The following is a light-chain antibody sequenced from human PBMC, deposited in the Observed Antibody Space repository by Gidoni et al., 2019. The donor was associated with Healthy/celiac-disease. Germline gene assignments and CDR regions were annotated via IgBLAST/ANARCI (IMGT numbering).Light chain of an antibody. V-gene: IGKV3-11*01. CDR3: QQRSNWPPMLT. CDR2: DAS. Sequence: EIVLTQSPATLSLYPGERATLSCRASQSVSSYLAWYQQKPGQAPRLLIYDASNRATGIPARFSGSGSGTDFTLTISSLEPEDFAVYYCQQRSNWPPMLTFGGXTKVEIK. CDR1: QSVSSY. J-gene: IGKJ4*01.